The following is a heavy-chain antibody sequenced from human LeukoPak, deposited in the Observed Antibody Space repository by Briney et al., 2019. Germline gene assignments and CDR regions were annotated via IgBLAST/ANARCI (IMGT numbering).Heavy chain of an antibody. D-gene: IGHD4-17*01. CDR3: ARDLGYGDYFDY. J-gene: IGHJ4*02. CDR1: GYTFTSYY. V-gene: IGHV1-18*04. CDR2: ISAYNGNT. Sequence: ASVKVSCKASGYTFTSYYMHWVRQAPGQGLEWMGWISAYNGNTNYAQKLQGRVTMTTDTSTSTAYMELRSLRSDDTAVYYCARDLGYGDYFDYWGQGTLVTVSS.